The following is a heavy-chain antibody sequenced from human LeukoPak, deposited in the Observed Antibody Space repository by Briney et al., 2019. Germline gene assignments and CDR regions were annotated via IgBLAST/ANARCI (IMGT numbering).Heavy chain of an antibody. CDR2: INPNSGGT. Sequence: ASLKVSCKASGYTFTGYYMHWVRQAPGHGLEWMGWINPNSGGTNYAQKFQGRVTMTRDTSISTAHMELSRLRSDDTAVYYCARAEDIVVVPAAMGWFDLWGQGTLVTVSS. CDR3: ARAEDIVVVPAAMGWFDL. V-gene: IGHV1-2*02. J-gene: IGHJ5*02. D-gene: IGHD2-2*01. CDR1: GYTFTGYY.